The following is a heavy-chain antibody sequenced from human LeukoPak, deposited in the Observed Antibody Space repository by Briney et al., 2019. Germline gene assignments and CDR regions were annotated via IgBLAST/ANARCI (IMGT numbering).Heavy chain of an antibody. V-gene: IGHV1-2*06. CDR1: GYTFTGYY. CDR2: INPNSGGT. D-gene: IGHD3-16*01. Sequence: ASVKVSCNASGYTFTGYYMHWVRQAPGQGLEWMGRINPNSGGTNDAQKFQGRVTMTTDTSISTAYMDVRRVRSDDTAVYYCGRGKDKYVFWGQGTLVTVSS. CDR3: GRGKDKYVF. J-gene: IGHJ4*02.